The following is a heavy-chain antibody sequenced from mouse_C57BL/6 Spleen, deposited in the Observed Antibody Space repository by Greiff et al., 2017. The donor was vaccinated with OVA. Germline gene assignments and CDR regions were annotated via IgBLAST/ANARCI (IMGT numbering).Heavy chain of an antibody. CDR1: GYTFTSYW. CDR2: IDPSASYT. J-gene: IGHJ4*01. Sequence: VQLQQPGAELVKPGASVKLSCKASGYTFTSYWMQWVKQRPGQGLEWIGEIDPSASYTKYNQKFKGKATLTVDTSSSTAYMQLSSLSSEDSAVYYCARWGALYAMDYWGQGTSVTVSS. V-gene: IGHV1-50*01. CDR3: ARWGALYAMDY.